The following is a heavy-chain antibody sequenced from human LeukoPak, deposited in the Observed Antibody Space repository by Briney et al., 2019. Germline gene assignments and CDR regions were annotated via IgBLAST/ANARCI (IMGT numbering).Heavy chain of an antibody. CDR3: AHSKTCYYDSSGYFCLYGMDG. J-gene: IGHJ6*02. Sequence: PGGSLRLSCAASGFTFSNYGMNWVRQTPDKGLEWVASIGSTSSYIYYTDSVRGRFTISRDNTKNSLYLQMNSLRAEDTAVYYCAHSKTCYYDSSGYFCLYGMDGWGQGTTVTVSS. V-gene: IGHV3-21*01. CDR2: IGSTSSYI. CDR1: GFTFSNYG. D-gene: IGHD3-22*01.